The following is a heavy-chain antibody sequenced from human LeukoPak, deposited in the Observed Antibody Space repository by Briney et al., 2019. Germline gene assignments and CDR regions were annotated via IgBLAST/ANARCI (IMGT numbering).Heavy chain of an antibody. V-gene: IGHV4-59*01. CDR1: GGSISSYY. J-gene: IGHJ5*02. Sequence: SETLSLTCTVSGGSISSYYWSWIRQPPGKGLEWIGYIYYSGSTNYNPSLKSRVTISVDTSKNQFSLKLSSVTAADTAVYYCASSPDSSGYYHMNWFDPWGQGTLVTVSS. CDR3: ASSPDSSGYYHMNWFDP. CDR2: IYYSGST. D-gene: IGHD3-22*01.